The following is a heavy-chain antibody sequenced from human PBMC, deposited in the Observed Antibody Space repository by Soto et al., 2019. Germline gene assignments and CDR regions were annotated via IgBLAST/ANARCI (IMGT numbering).Heavy chain of an antibody. D-gene: IGHD3-9*01. V-gene: IGHV3-53*01. J-gene: IGHJ5*02. Sequence: LRLSCAASGFTVSSSFISWVRQAPGKGLEWVSVIYGDGRTFYADSVRGRFTISKDDSKNALYPQMNSLRVEDTAVYYCARHHSNFDHSGPWGQGTLVTVSS. CDR1: GFTVSSSF. CDR3: ARHHSNFDHSGP. CDR2: IYGDGRT.